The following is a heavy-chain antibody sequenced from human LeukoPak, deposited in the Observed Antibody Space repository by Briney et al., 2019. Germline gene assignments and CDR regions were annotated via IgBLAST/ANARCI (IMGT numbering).Heavy chain of an antibody. CDR1: GGSISSYY. Sequence: SETLSLTCSVSGGSISSYYWNWIRQPPGKGLEWIGYIYYSGSTNYNPSLKSRVTISVDTSKNQFSLKLSSVTAADTAVYYCARGAYDILTGGVNYYYYGMDVWGQGTTVTVSS. D-gene: IGHD3-9*01. J-gene: IGHJ6*02. CDR2: IYYSGST. CDR3: ARGAYDILTGGVNYYYYGMDV. V-gene: IGHV4-59*01.